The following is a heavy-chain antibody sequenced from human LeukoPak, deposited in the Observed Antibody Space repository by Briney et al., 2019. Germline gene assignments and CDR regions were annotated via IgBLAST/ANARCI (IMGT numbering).Heavy chain of an antibody. CDR3: ASWGATHHSFDY. Sequence: PSETLSLTCTVSGGSISSYYWSWIRQPPGKGLEWIGYMYYSGSTNYNPSLKSRVTISVDTSKNQFSLKLSSVTAADTAVYYCASWGATHHSFDYWGQGTLVTVSS. CDR1: GGSISSYY. V-gene: IGHV4-59*08. CDR2: MYYSGST. D-gene: IGHD1-26*01. J-gene: IGHJ4*02.